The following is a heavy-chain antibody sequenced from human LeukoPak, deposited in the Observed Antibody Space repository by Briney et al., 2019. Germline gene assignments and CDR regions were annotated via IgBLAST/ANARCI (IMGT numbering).Heavy chain of an antibody. CDR3: ARDDVVVPAAGYYYYGMDV. Sequence: SVKVSCKASGDTFSRYGISWVRQAPGQGLEWMGGIIPIFGTANYAQKFQGRVTITADESTSTAYMELSGLRSEDTAVYYCARDDVVVPAAGYYYYGMDVWGQGTTVTVSS. J-gene: IGHJ6*02. CDR2: IIPIFGTA. V-gene: IGHV1-69*13. D-gene: IGHD2-2*01. CDR1: GDTFSRYG.